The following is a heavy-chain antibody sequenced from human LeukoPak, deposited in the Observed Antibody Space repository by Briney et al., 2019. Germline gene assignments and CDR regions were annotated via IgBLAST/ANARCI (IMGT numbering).Heavy chain of an antibody. CDR3: ASLWFGELLRMDY. CDR1: GFTFSSYS. D-gene: IGHD3-10*01. V-gene: IGHV3-21*01. Sequence: PGGSLRLSRAASGFTFSSYSMNWVRQAPGKGLEWVSSISSSSSYIYYADSVKGRFTISRDNAKNSLYLQMNSLRAEDTAVYYCASLWFGELLRMDYWGQGTLVTVSS. J-gene: IGHJ4*02. CDR2: ISSSSSYI.